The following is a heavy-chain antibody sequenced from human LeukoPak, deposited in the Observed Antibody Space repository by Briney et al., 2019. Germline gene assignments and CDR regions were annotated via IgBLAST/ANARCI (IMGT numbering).Heavy chain of an antibody. Sequence: SETLSLTCTVSGGSISKYFWSWIRQPPGKGLEWIGYIYYTGSTNYNSSLKSRVSISVDTSKNQISLKLSSVTAADTAVYYCARGSYSSIPYFDYWGQGTLVTVSS. D-gene: IGHD6-13*01. J-gene: IGHJ4*02. CDR3: ARGSYSSIPYFDY. CDR1: GGSISKYF. V-gene: IGHV4-59*01. CDR2: IYYTGST.